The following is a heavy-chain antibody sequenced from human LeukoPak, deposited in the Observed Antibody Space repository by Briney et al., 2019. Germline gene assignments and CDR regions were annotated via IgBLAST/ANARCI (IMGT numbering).Heavy chain of an antibody. CDR3: AGNSGSYSHIDY. CDR2: VSGGGGST. Sequence: GGSLRLSCAASGXTFSSYAMSWVRQAPGKGLEWVSAVSGGGGSTYYADSVKGRFNVSRDNSKNTLYPQMNSLRAEDTAVYYCAGNSGSYSHIDYWGQGTLVTVSS. CDR1: GXTFSSYA. D-gene: IGHD3-10*01. V-gene: IGHV3-23*01. J-gene: IGHJ4*02.